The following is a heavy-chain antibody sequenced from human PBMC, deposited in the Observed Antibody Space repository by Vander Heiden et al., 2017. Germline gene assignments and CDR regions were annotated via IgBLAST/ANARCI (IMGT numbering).Heavy chain of an antibody. CDR2: INHSGST. CDR3: ARSTTNYGGNSGY. D-gene: IGHD4-17*01. CDR1: GGSFSGYY. J-gene: IGHJ4*02. Sequence: QVHLQQCGARLLKPSETLSLTCAVSGGSFSGYYWSWIRQPPGKGLEWIGEINHSGSTNYNPSLKSRVTISVDTSKNQFSLKLSSVTAADTAVYYCARSTTNYGGNSGYWGQGTLVTVSS. V-gene: IGHV4-34*01.